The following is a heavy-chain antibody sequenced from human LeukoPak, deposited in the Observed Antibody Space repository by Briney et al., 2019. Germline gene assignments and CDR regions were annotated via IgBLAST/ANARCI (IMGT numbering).Heavy chain of an antibody. Sequence: ASVKVSCKASGYTFTAYYIHWVRQAPGQGLEWMGWINPNNGYTNLPQRFQGRATMTRDTSIITAYMELSSLTSDDTGMYYCARGPTLGLDIWGQGTMVTVSS. CDR3: ARGPTLGLDI. J-gene: IGHJ3*02. CDR1: GYTFTAYY. V-gene: IGHV1-2*02. CDR2: INPNNGYT.